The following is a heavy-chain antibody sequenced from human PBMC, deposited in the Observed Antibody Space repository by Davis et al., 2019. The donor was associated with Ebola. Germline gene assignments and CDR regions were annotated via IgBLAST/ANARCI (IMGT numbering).Heavy chain of an antibody. Sequence: GESLKISCAASGFTFSSYSMNWVRQAPGKGLEWVSSISSSSSYIYSADSVKGRFTISRDNAKHSLYLQMNSLRAEDTAVYYCARVGGAAASPEPRVSFDYWGQGTLVTVSS. J-gene: IGHJ4*02. D-gene: IGHD1-14*01. CDR1: GFTFSSYS. CDR2: ISSSSSYI. CDR3: ARVGGAAASPEPRVSFDY. V-gene: IGHV3-21*01.